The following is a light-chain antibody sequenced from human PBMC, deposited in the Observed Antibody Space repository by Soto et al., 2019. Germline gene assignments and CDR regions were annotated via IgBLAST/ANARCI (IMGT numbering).Light chain of an antibody. CDR2: AAS. CDR3: QQSYSTPVT. J-gene: IGKJ2*01. V-gene: IGKV1-39*01. CDR1: QSIYNY. Sequence: DIQMTQSPSSLSASVGDRVTITCRASQSIYNYLNWYQQKPGKAPKLLIYAASSLQSGVPSRFSGRGSGTDFTLTISRLQPEDFATYYCQQSYSTPVTFGQGTKLEIK.